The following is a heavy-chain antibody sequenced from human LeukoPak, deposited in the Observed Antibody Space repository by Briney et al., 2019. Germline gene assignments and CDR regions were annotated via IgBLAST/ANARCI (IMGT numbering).Heavy chain of an antibody. J-gene: IGHJ4*02. CDR2: ISAYNGNT. V-gene: IGHV1-18*01. D-gene: IGHD3-22*01. Sequence: RASVKVSCKASGYTFTSYGISWVRQAPGQGLEWMGWISAYNGNTNYAQKLQGRVTMTTDTSTSTAYMELRSLRPDDTAVYYCARAPEYYYHSSGYYLDYWGQGTLVTVSS. CDR3: ARAPEYYYHSSGYYLDY. CDR1: GYTFTSYG.